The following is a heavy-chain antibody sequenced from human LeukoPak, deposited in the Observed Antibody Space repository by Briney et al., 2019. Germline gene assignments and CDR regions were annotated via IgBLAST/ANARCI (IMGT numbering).Heavy chain of an antibody. V-gene: IGHV3-30*03. J-gene: IGHJ4*02. CDR1: GFTFSSYG. CDR2: ISYDGSNK. CDR3: ARVGTPPGYSSSWEQTQYLLIDY. Sequence: PGGSLRLSCAASGFTFSSYGMHWVRQAPGKGLEWVAVISYDGSNKYYADSVKGRFTISRDNSKNTLYLQMNSLRAEDTAVYYCARVGTPPGYSSSWEQTQYLLIDYWGQGTLVTVSS. D-gene: IGHD6-13*01.